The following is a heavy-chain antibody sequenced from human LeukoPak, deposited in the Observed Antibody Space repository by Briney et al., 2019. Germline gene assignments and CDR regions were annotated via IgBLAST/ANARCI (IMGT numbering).Heavy chain of an antibody. CDR2: INSDGRST. Sequence: GGSLRLSCAASGFTFSSYEMNWVRQAPGKGLVWVSRINSDGRSTNYADSVKGRFTISRDNAKNTLYLQMNSLRAEDTAVYYCARGADSGYSSDNWGQGTLVTVSS. V-gene: IGHV3-74*01. J-gene: IGHJ4*02. D-gene: IGHD3-9*01. CDR3: ARGADSGYSSDN. CDR1: GFTFSSYE.